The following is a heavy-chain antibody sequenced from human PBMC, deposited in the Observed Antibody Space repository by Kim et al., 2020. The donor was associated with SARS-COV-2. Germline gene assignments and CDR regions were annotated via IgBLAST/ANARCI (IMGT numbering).Heavy chain of an antibody. Sequence: ASVKVSCKASGYTFTSYDINWVRQATGQGLEWMGWMNPNSGNTGYAQKFQGRVTMTRNTSISTAYMELSSLRSEDTAVYYCARGGPKWELLPRWFDPWGQGTLVTVSS. CDR1: GYTFTSYD. CDR3: ARGGPKWELLPRWFDP. D-gene: IGHD1-26*01. V-gene: IGHV1-8*01. CDR2: MNPNSGNT. J-gene: IGHJ5*02.